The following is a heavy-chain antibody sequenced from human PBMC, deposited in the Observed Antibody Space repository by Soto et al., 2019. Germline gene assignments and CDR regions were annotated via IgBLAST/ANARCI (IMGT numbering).Heavy chain of an antibody. D-gene: IGHD3-22*01. J-gene: IGHJ3*01. Sequence: TGGSLRLSCAASGFPFSSFPMHWVRQAPGKGLEWVAVISYDGSNKYYADSVKGRFTISRDNSKNTLYLQMNSLSAEDTAVYYCARDRSSSFWGLLPKLDAIDVWGQGTMVTVSS. CDR3: ARDRSSSFWGLLPKLDAIDV. V-gene: IGHV3-30-3*01. CDR2: ISYDGSNK. CDR1: GFPFSSFP.